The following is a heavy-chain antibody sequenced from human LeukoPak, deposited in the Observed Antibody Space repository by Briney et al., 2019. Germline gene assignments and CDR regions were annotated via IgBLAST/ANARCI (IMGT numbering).Heavy chain of an antibody. Sequence: SETLSLTCAVSGYSISSGYYWGWIRQPPGKGLEWIGSIYHSGSTNYNPSLKSRVTISVDTSKNQFSLKLSSVTAADTAVYYCARNYLLGSDAFDIWGQGTMVTVSS. CDR2: IYHSGST. J-gene: IGHJ3*02. CDR1: GYSISSGYY. V-gene: IGHV4-38-2*01. CDR3: ARNYLLGSDAFDI. D-gene: IGHD1-7*01.